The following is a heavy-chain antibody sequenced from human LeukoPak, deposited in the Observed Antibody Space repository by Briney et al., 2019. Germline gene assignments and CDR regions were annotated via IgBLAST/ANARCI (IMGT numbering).Heavy chain of an antibody. D-gene: IGHD5-24*01. CDR2: MNPNSGNT. CDR3: ARGERWLQLVDY. Sequence: GASVKVSCKASGYTFTSYGISWVRQAPGQGLEWMGWMNPNSGNTGYAQKFQGRVTMTRNTSISTAYMELSSLRSEDTAVYYCARGERWLQLVDYWGQGTLVTVSS. CDR1: GYTFTSYG. J-gene: IGHJ4*02. V-gene: IGHV1-8*02.